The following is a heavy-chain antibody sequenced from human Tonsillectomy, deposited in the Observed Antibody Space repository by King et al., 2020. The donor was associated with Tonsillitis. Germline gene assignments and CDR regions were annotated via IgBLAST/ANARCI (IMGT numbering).Heavy chain of an antibody. Sequence: VQLVESGGGLVQPGGSLRLSCAASGFTFSTYNMNWVRQAPGKGLEWLSYISSSDITIHYADSVKGRFTISRDNAKNSLYLQMNSLRAEDTAVYYCARSETGSNYYFYYYYMDVWGQGTTVTVSS. J-gene: IGHJ6*02. D-gene: IGHD6-13*01. CDR3: ARSETGSNYYFYYYYMDV. V-gene: IGHV3-48*01. CDR1: GFTFSTYN. CDR2: ISSSDITI.